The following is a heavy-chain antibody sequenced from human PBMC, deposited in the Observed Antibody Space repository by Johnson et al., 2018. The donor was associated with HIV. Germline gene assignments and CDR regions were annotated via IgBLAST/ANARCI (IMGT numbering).Heavy chain of an antibody. CDR2: IKSKTDGGTT. CDR3: AKDTIAGVKGDSLI. CDR1: GFTFSNAW. D-gene: IGHD3-9*01. J-gene: IGHJ3*02. Sequence: VHLVESGGGLVKPGGSLRLSCAASGFTFSNAWMSWVRQAPGKGLEWVGRIKSKTDGGTTDYAAPVKGRFTISRDNSKNTLYLQMNSLRAEDTAVYYCAKDTIAGVKGDSLIWGQGTMVTVSS. V-gene: IGHV3-15*01.